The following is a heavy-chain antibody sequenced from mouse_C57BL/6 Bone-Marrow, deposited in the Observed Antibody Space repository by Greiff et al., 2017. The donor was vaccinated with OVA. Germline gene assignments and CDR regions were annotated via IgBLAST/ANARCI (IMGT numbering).Heavy chain of an antibody. Sequence: QVQLQQPGAELVKPGASVKLSCKASGYTFTSYWMHWVKQRPGRGLEWIGRIDPNSGGTKYNEKFKSKATLTVDKPSSTAYMQLSSLTSEDSAVYYCARSRGITAVVGYFDVWGTGTTVTVSA. V-gene: IGHV1-72*01. J-gene: IGHJ1*03. D-gene: IGHD1-1*01. CDR1: GYTFTSYW. CDR3: ARSRGITAVVGYFDV. CDR2: IDPNSGGT.